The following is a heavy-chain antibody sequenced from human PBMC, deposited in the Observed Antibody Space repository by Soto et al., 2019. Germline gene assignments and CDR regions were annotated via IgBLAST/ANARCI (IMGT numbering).Heavy chain of an antibody. V-gene: IGHV4-59*08. CDR2: VYYSGST. D-gene: IGHD3-10*01. CDR1: GDSISDDY. CDR3: ARVRTTLDFYYYYMDV. J-gene: IGHJ6*03. Sequence: QVQLQESGPGLVKPSETLSLTCTVSGDSISDDYWTWIRQPPGKALEWIGYVYYSGSTSYNPSFKGRVTIAVDTSKTQFSLKLNSVTAADTAVYYCARVRTTLDFYYYYMDVWGIGTTVTVSS.